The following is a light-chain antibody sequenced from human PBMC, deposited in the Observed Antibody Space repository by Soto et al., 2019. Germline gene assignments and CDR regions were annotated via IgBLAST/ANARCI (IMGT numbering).Light chain of an antibody. CDR1: SSDIGGYNY. V-gene: IGLV2-14*03. J-gene: IGLJ1*01. Sequence: QSVLTQPASVSGSPGQSITVSCTGTSSDIGGYNYVSWYQQYPGEAPKVIIYDVSDRPSGVSNRFSGSKSGNTASLTTSGLQTEDEADYYRSSYTSSSTLVVFGTGTKVTVL. CDR2: DVS. CDR3: SSYTSSSTLVV.